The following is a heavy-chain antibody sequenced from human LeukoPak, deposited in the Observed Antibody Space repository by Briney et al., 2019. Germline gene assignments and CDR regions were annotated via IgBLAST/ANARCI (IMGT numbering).Heavy chain of an antibody. Sequence: SVKVSCKASGCTFSSYAISWVRQAPGQGLEWMGGIIPIFGTANYAQKFQGRVTITADESTSTAYMELSSLRSEDTDLYYCASAPSSNDYGDYPDYWGQGTLLTVSS. CDR3: ASAPSSNDYGDYPDY. D-gene: IGHD4-17*01. CDR2: IIPIFGTA. CDR1: GCTFSSYA. J-gene: IGHJ4*02. V-gene: IGHV1-69*13.